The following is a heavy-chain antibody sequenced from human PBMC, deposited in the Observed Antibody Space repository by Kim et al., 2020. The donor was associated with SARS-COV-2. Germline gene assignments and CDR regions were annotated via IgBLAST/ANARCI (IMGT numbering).Heavy chain of an antibody. CDR1: GFTFSSYA. J-gene: IGHJ3*02. D-gene: IGHD1-26*01. V-gene: IGHV3-23*01. Sequence: GGSLRLSCAASGFTFSSYAMSWVRQAPGKGLEWVSAITGSGGSTYYADSVKGRFTISRDNSKNTLYLQMNSLRAEDTAVYYCAKDRNSGDAFDIWGQGTMVTVSS. CDR3: AKDRNSGDAFDI. CDR2: ITGSGGST.